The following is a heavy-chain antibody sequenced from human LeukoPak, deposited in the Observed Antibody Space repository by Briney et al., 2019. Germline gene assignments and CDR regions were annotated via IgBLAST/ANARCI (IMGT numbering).Heavy chain of an antibody. Sequence: PGGSLRLSCAASGFTVSSTYMSWVRQAPGKGLEWVSVIYSGGSTYYADSVKGRFTISRDNSKNTLYLQMNSLRAEDTAVYYCARDPPQDGSGSLNFDYWGQGTLVTVSS. D-gene: IGHD3-10*01. CDR2: IYSGGST. V-gene: IGHV3-66*02. J-gene: IGHJ4*02. CDR1: GFTVSSTY. CDR3: ARDPPQDGSGSLNFDY.